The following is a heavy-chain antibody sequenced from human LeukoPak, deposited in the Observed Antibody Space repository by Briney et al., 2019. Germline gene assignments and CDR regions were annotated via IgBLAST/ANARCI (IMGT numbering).Heavy chain of an antibody. Sequence: QPGGSLRLSCAASGFTFSSYWMSWVRQAPGKGLEWVANIKQDGHEEYYVDSVKGRFTISRDNAKNSLYLQMNSLGVEDTAVYYCARDPPTKSYGSGTYDYWGQGTLVTVSS. CDR3: ARDPPTKSYGSGTYDY. CDR1: GFTFSSYW. D-gene: IGHD3-10*01. J-gene: IGHJ4*02. V-gene: IGHV3-7*01. CDR2: IKQDGHEE.